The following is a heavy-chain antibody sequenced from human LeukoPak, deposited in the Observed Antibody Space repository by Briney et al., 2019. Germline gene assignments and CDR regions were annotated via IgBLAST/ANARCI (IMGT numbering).Heavy chain of an antibody. CDR3: ARGRYGSSSGDDGFDI. CDR1: GGTFSSYA. Sequence: ASVKVSCKASGGTFSSYAISWVRQAPGRGLEWMGGIIPIFGTPNSAQTFQGRVTITTDESTTTAYMELSSLRSEDTAVYYCARGRYGSSSGDDGFDIWGQGTMVTVSS. D-gene: IGHD6-6*01. V-gene: IGHV1-69*05. CDR2: IIPIFGTP. J-gene: IGHJ3*02.